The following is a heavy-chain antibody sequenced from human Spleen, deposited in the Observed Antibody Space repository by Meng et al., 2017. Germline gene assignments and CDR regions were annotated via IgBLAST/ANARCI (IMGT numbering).Heavy chain of an antibody. CDR2: ISISGEKT. CDR1: GLTFSSSA. CDR3: AKAIRPNDY. V-gene: IGHV3-23*01. Sequence: GESLKISCAVSGLTFSSSAMSWVRQAPGKGLEWVASISISGEKTYYADAVKGRFTVARDNSKSTLHLQMNSLRADDTATYYCAKAIRPNDYWGQGTMVTVSS. J-gene: IGHJ4*02.